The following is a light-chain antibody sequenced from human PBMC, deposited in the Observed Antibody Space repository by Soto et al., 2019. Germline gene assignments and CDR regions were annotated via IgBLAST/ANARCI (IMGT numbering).Light chain of an antibody. CDR1: SSGVGGYNY. J-gene: IGLJ1*01. V-gene: IGLV2-14*01. CDR2: DVS. Sequence: QSVLTQPASVSGSPGQSITISCTGTSSGVGGYNYVSWYRQHPGRAPKLMNYDVSNRPSGVSNRFSGSKSGNTASLTISGLQSEDETDYYCSSYTRSSTYVFGTGTKVTVL. CDR3: SSYTRSSTYV.